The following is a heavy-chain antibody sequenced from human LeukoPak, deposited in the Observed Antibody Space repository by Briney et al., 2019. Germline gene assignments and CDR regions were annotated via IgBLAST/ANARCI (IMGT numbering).Heavy chain of an antibody. J-gene: IGHJ4*02. D-gene: IGHD6-13*01. V-gene: IGHV3-23*01. CDR1: GSTFSSYA. Sequence: GGSLRLSCAASGSTFSSYATSWVRQAPGKGLEWVSAISGSGGSTYYADSVKGRFTISRDSSKNTVYLQMNSLRAEDTAVYYCANTRAEQELAIWGQGTLVTVSS. CDR2: ISGSGGST. CDR3: ANTRAEQELAI.